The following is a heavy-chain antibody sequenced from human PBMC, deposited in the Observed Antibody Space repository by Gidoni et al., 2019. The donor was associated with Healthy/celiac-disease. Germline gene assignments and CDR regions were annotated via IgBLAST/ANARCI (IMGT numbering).Heavy chain of an antibody. CDR1: GFTFSSDA. CDR3: AKERSYNWNSDY. D-gene: IGHD1-7*01. V-gene: IGHV3-23*01. CDR2: ISGSGGST. J-gene: IGHJ4*02. Sequence: EVQLLASGGGLVQPGGSLRLPCAASGFTFSSDAMSWVRQAPGKGLEWVSAISGSGGSTYYADSVKGRFTISRDNSKNTLYLQMNSLRAEDTAVYYCAKERSYNWNSDYWGQGTLVTVSS.